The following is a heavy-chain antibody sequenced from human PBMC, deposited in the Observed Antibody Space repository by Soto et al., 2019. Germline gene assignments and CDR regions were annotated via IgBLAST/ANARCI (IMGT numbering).Heavy chain of an antibody. Sequence: PGGSLRLSCAASGFTFITYWMYWVLQPPGKGLVWVSRIKSYGGNTSYADSVKGRFTISRDNAKNTLYLQMNSLGVDDTAVYYGARGGPRGSADYGGQGSLVTVSS. CDR3: ARGGPRGSADY. V-gene: IGHV3-74*01. CDR1: GFTFITYW. CDR2: IKSYGGNT. D-gene: IGHD1-26*01. J-gene: IGHJ4*02.